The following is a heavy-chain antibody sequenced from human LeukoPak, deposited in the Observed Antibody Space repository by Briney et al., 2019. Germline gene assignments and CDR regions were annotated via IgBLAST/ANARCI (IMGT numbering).Heavy chain of an antibody. Sequence: SETLSLTCTVSGGSISSSSYYWGWIRQPPGKGLEWIGSIYYSGSTYCNPPLKSRVTISVDTSKNQFSLKLGSVTAADTAVYYCARAVAGTYDYWGQGTLVTVSS. CDR1: GGSISSSSYY. D-gene: IGHD6-19*01. CDR3: ARAVAGTYDY. V-gene: IGHV4-39*07. CDR2: IYYSGST. J-gene: IGHJ4*02.